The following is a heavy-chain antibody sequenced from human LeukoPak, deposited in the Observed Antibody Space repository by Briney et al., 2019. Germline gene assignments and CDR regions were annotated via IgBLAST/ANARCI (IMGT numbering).Heavy chain of an antibody. J-gene: IGHJ4*02. Sequence: SETLSLTCTVSGGSMSPYHWGWIRQPPGKGLEWTGYIYYSGSTNYNPSLNSRVTISVDTSKNQFSLKLSSVTAADTAVYYCARHGREDYVWGSSPSTPFDYWGQGTLVTVSS. V-gene: IGHV4-59*08. CDR1: GGSMSPYH. CDR3: ARHGREDYVWGSSPSTPFDY. CDR2: IYYSGST. D-gene: IGHD3-16*01.